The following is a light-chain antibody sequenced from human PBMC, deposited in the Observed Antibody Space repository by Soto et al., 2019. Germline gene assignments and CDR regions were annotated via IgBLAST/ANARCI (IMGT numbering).Light chain of an antibody. Sequence: QNVVTQEPSFSVSPGRTVTVTCGLSSGSVSTNFYPSWYQQTPGQAPRTLIYRTSTRSSGVPDRFSGSNLGNRAALTITGARAEDESDYYCALYMGSGIWVFGGGTKLTVL. CDR3: ALYMGSGIWV. J-gene: IGLJ3*02. V-gene: IGLV8-61*01. CDR2: RTS. CDR1: SGSVSTNFY.